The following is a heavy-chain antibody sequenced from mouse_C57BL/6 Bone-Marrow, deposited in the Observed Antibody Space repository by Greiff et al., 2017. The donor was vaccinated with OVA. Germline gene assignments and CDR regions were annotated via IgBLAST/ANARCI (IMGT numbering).Heavy chain of an antibody. CDR1: GFTFSDYG. V-gene: IGHV5-17*01. CDR2: ISSGISTI. CDR3: ARRVGRFAY. D-gene: IGHD4-1*01. Sequence: EVHLVESGGGLVKPGGSLKLSCAASGFTFSDYGMHWVRQAPEKGLEWVAYISSGISTIYYADTVKGRFTISRDNAKNTLFLQMTSLRSEDTAMYYCARRVGRFAYWGQGTLVTVSA. J-gene: IGHJ3*01.